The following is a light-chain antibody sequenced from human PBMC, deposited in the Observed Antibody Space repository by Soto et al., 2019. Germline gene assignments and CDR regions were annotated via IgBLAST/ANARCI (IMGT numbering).Light chain of an antibody. J-gene: IGKJ5*01. Sequence: AIQVTQSPSSLSASVGDRVTITCRASQDIRGALAWYQQKPGKAPKLLIYDVSTLESGVPSRFSCIGSGTEFTLTISSLQPEDFGTYYCQQFNSYPITFGHGTRLEIK. V-gene: IGKV1-13*02. CDR2: DVS. CDR1: QDIRGA. CDR3: QQFNSYPIT.